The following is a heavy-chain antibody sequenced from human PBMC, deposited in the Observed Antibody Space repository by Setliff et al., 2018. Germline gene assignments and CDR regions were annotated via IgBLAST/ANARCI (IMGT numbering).Heavy chain of an antibody. CDR1: GYTFSDYI. CDR3: ASKYCEINDCQLPVFDY. D-gene: IGHD3-9*01. J-gene: IGHJ4*02. CDR2: ISPHTGKT. V-gene: IGHV1-18*01. Sequence: ASVKVSCKASGYTFSDYIINWVRQAPGQGLEWVGWISPHTGKTYSAQKLQGRVTMTTDTSTGTAYMELRSLRSDGTAIYYCASKYCEINDCQLPVFDYWGQGTLVTVSS.